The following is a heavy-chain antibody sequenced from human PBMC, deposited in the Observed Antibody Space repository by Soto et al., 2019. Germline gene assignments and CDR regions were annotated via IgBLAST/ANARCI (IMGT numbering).Heavy chain of an antibody. J-gene: IGHJ4*02. CDR1: GFTFTTYT. V-gene: IGHV3-21*01. CDR2: ISGGGGCI. Sequence: GGSLRLSCAASGFTFTTYTMNWVRQAPGKGLEWVSAISGGGGCIFYADSVKGRSTISRDKAKNTLYLQMNSLRAEDTAVLYCASIVVVVDATVYWGQGTLVTVSS. D-gene: IGHD2-15*01. CDR3: ASIVVVVDATVY.